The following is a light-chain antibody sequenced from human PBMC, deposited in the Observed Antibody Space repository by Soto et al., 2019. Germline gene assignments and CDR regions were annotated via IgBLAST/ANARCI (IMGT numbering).Light chain of an antibody. V-gene: IGKV3-20*01. CDR3: QQYGSSSWT. J-gene: IGKJ1*01. CDR2: GTS. CDR1: QSVSSSY. Sequence: EIVLTQSPGTLSLSPGEGATLSCRASQSVSSSYLAWYQQKPGQAPRLLIYGTSSRATATPDRFSGSGSGTDFTLTISRLEPEDFAVDYCQQYGSSSWTFGQGTKVDIK.